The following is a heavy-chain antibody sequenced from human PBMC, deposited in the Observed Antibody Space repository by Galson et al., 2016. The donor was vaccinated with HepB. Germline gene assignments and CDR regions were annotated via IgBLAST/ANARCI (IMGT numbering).Heavy chain of an antibody. D-gene: IGHD2-21*02. J-gene: IGHJ4*02. CDR3: AASTWVTTGFDY. CDR1: GFAFSTFG. Sequence: SLRLSCAASGFAFSTFGMHWVRQAPGKGLVWVAIISYDGPNQFFIDSVRGRFTISRDNSKNTLYLQLNNVRPEDTAVYYCAASTWVTTGFDYWGQGTLVTVAS. CDR2: ISYDGPNQ. V-gene: IGHV3-30*03.